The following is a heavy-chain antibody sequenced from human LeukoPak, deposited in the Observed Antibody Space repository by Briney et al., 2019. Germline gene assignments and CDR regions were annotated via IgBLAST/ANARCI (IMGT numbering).Heavy chain of an antibody. Sequence: PGGSLRLSCAASGFTFSTYSMTWVRQAPGKGLEWVSGIFNSGDKTFYADSVKGRFTTSRDNSKNTQYLQMNSLRAEDTAVYYCAKDVVPDSGWDLDYWGQGTLVTVSS. CDR3: AKDVVPDSGWDLDY. V-gene: IGHV3-23*01. J-gene: IGHJ4*02. CDR2: IFNSGDKT. CDR1: GFTFSTYS. D-gene: IGHD6-19*01.